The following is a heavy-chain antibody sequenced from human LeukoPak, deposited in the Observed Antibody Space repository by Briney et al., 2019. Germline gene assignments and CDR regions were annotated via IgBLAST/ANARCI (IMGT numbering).Heavy chain of an antibody. CDR1: GYTFTSYD. J-gene: IGHJ4*02. Sequence: ASVKVSCKASGYTFTSYDINWVRQATGQGLEWMGWMNPNSGNTGYAQKFQGRVTMTRNTSISTAYMELSSLRSEDTAVYFCARGHDLWTGYYVDYWGQGTLVTVSS. D-gene: IGHD3/OR15-3a*01. CDR2: MNPNSGNT. CDR3: ARGHDLWTGYYVDY. V-gene: IGHV1-8*01.